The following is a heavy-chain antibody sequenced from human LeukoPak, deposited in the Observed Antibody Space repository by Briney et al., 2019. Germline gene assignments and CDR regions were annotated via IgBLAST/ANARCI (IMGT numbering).Heavy chain of an antibody. J-gene: IGHJ5*02. V-gene: IGHV1-18*01. CDR1: GYTFTSYG. Sequence: GASVKVSCKASGYTFTSYGISWVRQAPGQGLEWMGWISAYNGNTNYAQKLQGRVTMTTDTSTSTAYMELRSLRSDDTAVYYCARDIRKVVVTKGSNWFDPWGQGTLVTVPS. D-gene: IGHD3-22*01. CDR2: ISAYNGNT. CDR3: ARDIRKVVVTKGSNWFDP.